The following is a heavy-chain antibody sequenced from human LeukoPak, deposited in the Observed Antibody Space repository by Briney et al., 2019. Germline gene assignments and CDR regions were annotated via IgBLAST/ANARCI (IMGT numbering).Heavy chain of an antibody. Sequence: ASVKVSCKASGYTLTGYYMHWVRQAPCQGLEWMGRINPNSGAPNYAPKFQGRVTMTRDTSIRTAYMELSRLRSDDTAVYYCAREFRRYYDSSGSTNDYWGQGTLVTVSS. CDR1: GYTLTGYY. D-gene: IGHD3-22*01. J-gene: IGHJ4*02. CDR2: INPNSGAP. V-gene: IGHV1-2*06. CDR3: AREFRRYYDSSGSTNDY.